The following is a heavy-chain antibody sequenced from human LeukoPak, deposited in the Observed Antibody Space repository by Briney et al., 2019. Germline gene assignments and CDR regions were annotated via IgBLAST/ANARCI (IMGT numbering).Heavy chain of an antibody. Sequence: ASVNVSCKASGCTFTSYDINWVRQATGQGLEWMGWMNPNSGNTGYAQKFQGRVPITKGTSISPANLALTNLKTDHPAGHYLAKGPPPYCSGDSCYSFLYFHHWGQGTLVTVSS. CDR1: GCTFTSYD. CDR3: AKGPPPYCSGDSCYSFLYFHH. CDR2: MNPNSGNT. V-gene: IGHV1-8*01. J-gene: IGHJ1*01. D-gene: IGHD2-15*01.